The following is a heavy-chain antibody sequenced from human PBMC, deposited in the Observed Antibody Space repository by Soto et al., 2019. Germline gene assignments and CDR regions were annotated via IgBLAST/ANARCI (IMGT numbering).Heavy chain of an antibody. V-gene: IGHV6-1*01. CDR1: GDSVSSNSAA. D-gene: IGHD3-10*01. J-gene: IGHJ3*02. Sequence: QSQTLSLTCAISGDSVSSNSAAWNWIRQSPSRGLEWLGRTYYRSKWYNDYAVSVKSRITINPDTSKNQFSLQLNSVTPEDTAVYYCARDSYGSGSRNLPLDAFDIWGQGTMVTVSS. CDR3: ARDSYGSGSRNLPLDAFDI. CDR2: TYYRSKWYN.